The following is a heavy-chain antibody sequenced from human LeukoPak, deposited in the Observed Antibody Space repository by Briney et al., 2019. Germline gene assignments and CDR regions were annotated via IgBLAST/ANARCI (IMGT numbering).Heavy chain of an antibody. CDR1: GFTFSSYS. D-gene: IGHD3-22*01. CDR2: IKHDGSEQ. Sequence: GGSLRLSCAASGFTFSSYSMNWVRQAPGKGLEWVANIKHDGSEQYYVDSVKGRFTISRDNAKNSLYLQMNSLRAEDTAVYYCASYYYESSGQDDYWGQGTLVTVSS. CDR3: ASYYYESSGQDDY. V-gene: IGHV3-7*01. J-gene: IGHJ4*02.